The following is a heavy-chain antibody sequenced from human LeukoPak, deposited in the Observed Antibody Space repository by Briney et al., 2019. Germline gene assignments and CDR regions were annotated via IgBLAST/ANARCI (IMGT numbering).Heavy chain of an antibody. CDR3: AKSGPYYDFWSGYFDY. Sequence: GGSLRLSCAASGFTFSDYYMSWIRQAPGKGLEWVSYISSSGSTIYYADSVKGRFTISRDNSKNTLYLQMNSLRAEDTAVYYCAKSGPYYDFWSGYFDYWGQGTLVTVSS. V-gene: IGHV3-11*01. CDR1: GFTFSDYY. J-gene: IGHJ4*02. D-gene: IGHD3-3*01. CDR2: ISSSGSTI.